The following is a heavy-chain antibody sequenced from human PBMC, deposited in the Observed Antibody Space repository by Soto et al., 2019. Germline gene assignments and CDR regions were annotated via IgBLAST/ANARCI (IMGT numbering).Heavy chain of an antibody. Sequence: QVQLVQSGAEVKKPGSSVKVSCKASGGTFSSYAISWVRQAPGQGLEWMGGIIPIFGTANYAQKFQGRVTXXXXEXXXXXXXELSSLRSEDTAVYYCASGSGVPGYWGQGTLVTVSS. D-gene: IGHD2-8*01. V-gene: IGHV1-69*01. CDR1: GGTFSSYA. CDR2: IIPIFGTA. J-gene: IGHJ4*02. CDR3: ASGSGVPGY.